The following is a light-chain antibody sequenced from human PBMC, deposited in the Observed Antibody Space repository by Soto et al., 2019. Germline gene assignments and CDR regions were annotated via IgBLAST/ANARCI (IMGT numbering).Light chain of an antibody. J-gene: IGKJ5*01. V-gene: IGKV3-20*01. CDR1: QSVSNNY. Sequence: EIVLTQSPATLALSPGERATLCCRASQSVSNNYLAWYQQKPGQAPRLLIYGASNRATGIPDRFSGSGSGTDFTLTISRLEPEDFAVYYCQQYGRSGTFGQGTRLEIK. CDR3: QQYGRSGT. CDR2: GAS.